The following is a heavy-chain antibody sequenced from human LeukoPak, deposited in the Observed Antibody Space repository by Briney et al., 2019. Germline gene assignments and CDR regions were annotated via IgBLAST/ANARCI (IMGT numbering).Heavy chain of an antibody. J-gene: IGHJ4*02. Sequence: PGASLRLFCAASGFTFSKDGMSWVRQAPGKGLEWVSTVNDNGANTHYADSVKGRFTISRDNSRNTLLLEVNSLRVDDTALYYCTKGDGGYYPIDNWGQGTLVIVSS. CDR3: TKGDGGYYPIDN. CDR1: GFTFSKDG. CDR2: VNDNGANT. D-gene: IGHD1-26*01. V-gene: IGHV3-23*01.